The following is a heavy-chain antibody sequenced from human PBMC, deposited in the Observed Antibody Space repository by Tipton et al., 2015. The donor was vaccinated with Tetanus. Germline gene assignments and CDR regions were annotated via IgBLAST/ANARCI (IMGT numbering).Heavy chain of an antibody. D-gene: IGHD3-22*01. CDR2: IDPNSGGT. J-gene: IGHJ6*02. CDR3: ARDRGDYIYYGMDV. CDR1: GYTFTGYY. Sequence: QLVQSGAEMKKPGASVKVSCKASGYTFTGYYIYWVRQATGQGLEWMGWIDPNSGGTVYAQKFQGRVTMTRDTSISTASMELRSLRSDDTAVYYCARDRGDYIYYGMDVWGPGTTVTVS. V-gene: IGHV1-2*02.